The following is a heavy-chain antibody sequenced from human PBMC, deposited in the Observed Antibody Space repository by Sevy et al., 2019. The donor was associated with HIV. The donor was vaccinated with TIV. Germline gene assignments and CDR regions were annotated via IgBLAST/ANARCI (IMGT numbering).Heavy chain of an antibody. CDR2: IIPIFGTA. J-gene: IGHJ6*03. CDR1: GGTFSSYA. V-gene: IGHV1-69*06. CDR3: ARQYSGYDYPYYYYYYMDV. D-gene: IGHD5-12*01. Sequence: ASVKVSCKASGGTFSSYAISWVRQAPGQGLEWMGGIIPIFGTANYAKKFQGRVTITADKSPSTAYMELSSLRSEDTAVYYCARQYSGYDYPYYYYYYMDVWGKGTTVTVSS.